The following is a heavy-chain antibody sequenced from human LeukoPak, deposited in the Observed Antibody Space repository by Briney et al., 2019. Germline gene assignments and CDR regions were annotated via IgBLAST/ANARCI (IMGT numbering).Heavy chain of an antibody. D-gene: IGHD3-16*01. CDR2: INSDGSST. CDR1: GFTFSSYW. J-gene: IGHJ4*02. CDR3: ARDKGGPDY. V-gene: IGHV3-74*01. Sequence: PGGSLRLSCAASGFTFSSYWMHWVRQAPGKGLVWVSRINSDGSSTAYADSVKGRFTISRDNAKNTLFPQMDSLRAEDTALYYCARDKGGPDYWGQGTLVTVSS.